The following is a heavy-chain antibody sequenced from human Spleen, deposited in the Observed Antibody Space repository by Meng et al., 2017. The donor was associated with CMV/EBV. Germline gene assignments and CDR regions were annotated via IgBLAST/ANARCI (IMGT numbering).Heavy chain of an antibody. CDR2: ISYDGSNK. V-gene: IGHV3-30*04. D-gene: IGHD4-17*01. J-gene: IGHJ4*02. Sequence: CAASGFTFSSYAMHWVRQAPGKGLEWVAVISYDGSNKYYADSVKGRFTISRDNSKNTLYLQMNSLRAEDTAVYYCARGHYGDYGFDYWGQGTLVTVSS. CDR1: GFTFSSYA. CDR3: ARGHYGDYGFDY.